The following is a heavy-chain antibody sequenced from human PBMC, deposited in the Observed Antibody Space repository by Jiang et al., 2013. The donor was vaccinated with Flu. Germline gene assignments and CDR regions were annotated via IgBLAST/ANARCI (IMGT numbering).Heavy chain of an antibody. Sequence: SLTCAVYGGSFSGYYWSWIRQPPGKGLEWIGEINHSGSTNYNPSLKSRVTISVDTSKNQFSLKLSSVTAADTAVYYCAREGDYYGSGSYYPSHYYYYYGMDVWGQGTTVTVSS. D-gene: IGHD3-10*01. V-gene: IGHV4-34*01. CDR1: GGSFSGYY. CDR2: INHSGST. CDR3: AREGDYYGSGSYYPSHYYYYYGMDV. J-gene: IGHJ6*02.